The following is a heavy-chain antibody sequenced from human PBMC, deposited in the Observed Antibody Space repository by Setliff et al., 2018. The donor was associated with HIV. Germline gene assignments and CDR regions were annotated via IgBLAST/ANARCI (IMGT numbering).Heavy chain of an antibody. J-gene: IGHJ5*01. D-gene: IGHD3-3*01. CDR2: IYPGDSDT. V-gene: IGHV5-51*01. CDR3: ARQPTDTSGYNNWFDS. CDR1: GYTFTNYW. Sequence: GESLKISCRGSGYTFTNYWVGWVRQMPGRGLEWMGIIYPGDSDTRYSPSFEGQVTMSADKSINTAYLQWNSLKASDTAMYYCARQPTDTSGYNNWFDSWGQGTLVTVSS.